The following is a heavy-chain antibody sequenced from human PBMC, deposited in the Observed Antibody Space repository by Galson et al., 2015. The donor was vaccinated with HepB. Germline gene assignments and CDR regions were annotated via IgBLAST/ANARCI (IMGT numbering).Heavy chain of an antibody. Sequence: SLRLSCAASGFTFSNAWMSWVRQAPGKGLEWVGRIKSKTDGGTTDYAAHVKGRFTISRDDTKNTLYLQMNSLKTEDTAVYYCTTEGGDYDFWCGYFFDSYYYYMDVWGKGTTVTVSS. CDR2: IKSKTDGGTT. V-gene: IGHV3-15*01. CDR3: TTEGGDYDFWCGYFFDSYYYYMDV. D-gene: IGHD3-3*01. J-gene: IGHJ6*03. CDR1: GFTFSNAW.